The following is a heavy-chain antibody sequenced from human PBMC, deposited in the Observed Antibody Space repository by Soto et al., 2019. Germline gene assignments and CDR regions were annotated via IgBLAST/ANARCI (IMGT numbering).Heavy chain of an antibody. D-gene: IGHD2-15*01. Sequence: ASVKVSCKASGYPFTSYIFSWVRQAPGQGLEWMGWSSAYNGDTRYAQKFQGRVTMTADPYTDTAYMELRNLRSDDTGVYYCAREGAVVGSAVYYGMDVWGQ. CDR3: AREGAVVGSAVYYGMDV. V-gene: IGHV1-18*04. CDR2: SSAYNGDT. J-gene: IGHJ6*02. CDR1: GYPFTSYI.